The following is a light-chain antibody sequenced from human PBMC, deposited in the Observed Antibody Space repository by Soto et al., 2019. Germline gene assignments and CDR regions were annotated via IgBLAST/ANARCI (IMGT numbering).Light chain of an antibody. CDR2: DAS. CDR1: QSVSSY. Sequence: EIVLTQSPATLSLSPGERATLSCRASQSVSSYLAWYQQKPGQAPRLLIYDASNRATGIPARFSGSGSGTDFTLTISSLGPEDFAVYYWQHGSSWPLGTFGQGNKVEIK. J-gene: IGKJ1*01. V-gene: IGKV3-11*01. CDR3: QHGSSWPLGT.